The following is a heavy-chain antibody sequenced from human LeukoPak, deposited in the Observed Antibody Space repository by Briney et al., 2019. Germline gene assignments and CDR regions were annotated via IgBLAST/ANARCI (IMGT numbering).Heavy chain of an antibody. CDR2: ISAYNGNT. D-gene: IGHD2-2*01. J-gene: IGHJ6*03. V-gene: IGHV1-18*01. Sequence: ASVKVSCKASGYTFTSYGISWVRQAPGQGLEWMGWISAYNGNTNYAQKLQGRVTMTTDTSTSTAYMELSRLRSDDTAVYYCAREYCSSTSCYSLKYYYYYMDVWGKGTTVTVSS. CDR1: GYTFTSYG. CDR3: AREYCSSTSCYSLKYYYYYMDV.